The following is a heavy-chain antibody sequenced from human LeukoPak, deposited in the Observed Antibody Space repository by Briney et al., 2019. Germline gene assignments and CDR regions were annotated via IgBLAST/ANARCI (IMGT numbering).Heavy chain of an antibody. CDR3: VKDDVGVAAAGYFDY. J-gene: IGHJ4*02. V-gene: IGHV3-64D*06. CDR2: ISSNGGST. CDR1: GFTFSNAW. D-gene: IGHD6-13*01. Sequence: GGSLRLSCAASGFTFSNAWMNWVRQAPGKGLEYVSAISSNGGSTYYADSVKGRFTISRDNSKNTLYLQMSSLRAEDTAVYYCVKDDVGVAAAGYFDYWGQGTLVTVSS.